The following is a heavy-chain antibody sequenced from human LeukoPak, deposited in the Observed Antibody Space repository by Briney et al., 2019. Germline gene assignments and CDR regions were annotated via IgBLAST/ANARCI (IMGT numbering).Heavy chain of an antibody. CDR2: IYHSGTS. Sequence: GSLRLSCAASGFTFSDHYMDCARQAPGKGLEWIGYIYHSGTSNYNPSLKSRVPLSVDTSKSQFSLSLSSVTFADTAVYYCAKAAKYYFGSDTYYYFDYWGQGILVTVSS. J-gene: IGHJ4*02. CDR1: GFTFSDHY. V-gene: IGHV4-59*11. CDR3: AKAAKYYFGSDTYYYFDY. D-gene: IGHD3-10*01.